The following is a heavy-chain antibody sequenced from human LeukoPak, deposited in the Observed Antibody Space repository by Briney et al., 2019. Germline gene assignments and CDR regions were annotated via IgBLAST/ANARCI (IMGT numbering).Heavy chain of an antibody. CDR2: IYTSGST. CDR3: ARGAPPDS. J-gene: IGHJ4*02. CDR1: GASFNTGDYY. Sequence: PSQTLSLTCIVSGASFNTGDYYWNWIRQHPGKGLEWIGYIYTSGSTYYNPSLKSRVTISVDTSKNHFSLRLTSVTAADSAVYYCARGAPPDSWGQGTLVTVSS. V-gene: IGHV4-31*03.